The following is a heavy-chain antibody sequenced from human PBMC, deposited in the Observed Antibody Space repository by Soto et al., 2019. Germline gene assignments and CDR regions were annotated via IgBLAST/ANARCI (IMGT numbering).Heavy chain of an antibody. CDR1: GGSISSYY. D-gene: IGHD5-18*01. CDR2: IYYSGST. V-gene: IGHV4-59*01. Sequence: ASETLSLTCTVSGGSISSYYWSWIRQPPGKGLEWIGYIYYSGSTNYNPSLKSRVAISVDTSKNQFSLKLSSVTAADTAVYYCARDPSNTADYYYYGMDVWGQGTTVTVSS. J-gene: IGHJ6*02. CDR3: ARDPSNTADYYYYGMDV.